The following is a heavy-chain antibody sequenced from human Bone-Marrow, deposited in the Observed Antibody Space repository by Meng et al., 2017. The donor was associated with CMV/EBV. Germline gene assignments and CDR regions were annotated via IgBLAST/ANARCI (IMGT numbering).Heavy chain of an antibody. J-gene: IGHJ6*02. D-gene: IGHD1-26*01. CDR1: GGTFSSYA. Sequence: SVKVSCKASGGTFSSYAISWVRQAPGQGLEWMGGIIPIFGTANYAQKFQGRVTITTDESTSTAYMELSSLRSEDTAVYYCASSGNPPPLYYYYGMDVWGQATTVTVSS. V-gene: IGHV1-69*05. CDR3: ASSGNPPPLYYYYGMDV. CDR2: IIPIFGTA.